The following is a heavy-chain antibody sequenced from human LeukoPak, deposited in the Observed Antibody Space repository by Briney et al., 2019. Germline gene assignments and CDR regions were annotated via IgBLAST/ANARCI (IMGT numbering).Heavy chain of an antibody. D-gene: IGHD4-23*01. CDR2: IYHSGST. Sequence: SETLSLTCTVSGGSISSGGYYWSWIRQPPGKGLEWIGYIYHSGSTYYNPSLKSRVTISVDRSKNQFSLKPSSVTAADTAVYYCARELPYGGNSAIDYWGQGTLVTVSS. J-gene: IGHJ4*02. CDR1: GGSISSGGYY. CDR3: ARELPYGGNSAIDY. V-gene: IGHV4-30-2*01.